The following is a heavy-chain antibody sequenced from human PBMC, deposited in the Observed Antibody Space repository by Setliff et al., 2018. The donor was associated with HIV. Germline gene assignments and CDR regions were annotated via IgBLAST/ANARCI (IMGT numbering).Heavy chain of an antibody. CDR1: GFTFSSYG. J-gene: IGHJ6*02. CDR3: AKDQVMRPITGYYYGMDV. V-gene: IGHV3-30*02. CDR2: IRHDGSNK. D-gene: IGHD2-8*02. Sequence: GGSLRLSCVASGFTFSSYGMYWVRQAPGKGLEWVAVIRHDGSNKYYADSVKGRVTISRDNAKNTLYLQMNSLRAEDTAVYYCAKDQVMRPITGYYYGMDVWGQGTTVTVS.